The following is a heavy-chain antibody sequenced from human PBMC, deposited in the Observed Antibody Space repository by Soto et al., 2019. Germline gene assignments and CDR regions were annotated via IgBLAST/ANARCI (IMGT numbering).Heavy chain of an antibody. CDR1: GFPFSFYS. V-gene: IGHV3-48*02. CDR2: ITSTSSAI. CDR3: ARDGKGAAYTHGPYYFDY. Sequence: VGSLRLSCAASGFPFSFYSMNWVRQALGKGLEWISYITSTSSAINYADSVRGRFTISRDNAMRSLFLHMNSLRDEDTAVYYCARDGKGAAYTHGPYYFDYWGQGALVTVSS. D-gene: IGHD1-1*01. J-gene: IGHJ4*02.